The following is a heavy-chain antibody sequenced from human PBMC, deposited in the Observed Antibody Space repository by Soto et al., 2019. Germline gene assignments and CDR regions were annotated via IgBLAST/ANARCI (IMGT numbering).Heavy chain of an antibody. CDR3: VKDLGVAALTKEYFQH. V-gene: IGHV3-64D*06. Sequence: GGSLRLSCSASGFTFSSYAMHWVRQAPGKGLEYVSAISSNGGSTYYADSVKGRFTISRDNSKNTLYLQMSSLRAEDTAVYYCVKDLGVAALTKEYFQHWAQGTLVTVSS. D-gene: IGHD6-13*01. J-gene: IGHJ1*01. CDR1: GFTFSSYA. CDR2: ISSNGGST.